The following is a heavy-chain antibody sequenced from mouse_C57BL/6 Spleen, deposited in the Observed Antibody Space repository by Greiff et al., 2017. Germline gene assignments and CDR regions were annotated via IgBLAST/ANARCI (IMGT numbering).Heavy chain of an antibody. J-gene: IGHJ3*01. D-gene: IGHD3-2*02. Sequence: QVQLKESGAELVRPGASVTLSCKASGYTFTDYEMHWVKQTPVHGLEWIGAIDPETGGTAYNQKFKGKAILTADKSSSTAYMELRSLTSEVSAVDYCTRDGSGYFAYWGQGTLVTVSA. V-gene: IGHV1-15*01. CDR3: TRDGSGYFAY. CDR2: IDPETGGT. CDR1: GYTFTDYE.